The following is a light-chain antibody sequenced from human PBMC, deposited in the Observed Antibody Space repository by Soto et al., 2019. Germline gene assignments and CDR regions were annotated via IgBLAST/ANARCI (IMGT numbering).Light chain of an antibody. CDR3: QQRSNWPAT. CDR2: DTS. CDR1: QSVNNY. J-gene: IGKJ2*01. V-gene: IGKV3-11*01. Sequence: EIVLTQSPATLSLSPGERATLSCRASQSVNNYLAWYQQKPGQAPRLLIYDTSNRATGIPPRFSGSGSGTDLTLTISSLEPEDFAVYDCQQRSNWPATFGQGTKLEIK.